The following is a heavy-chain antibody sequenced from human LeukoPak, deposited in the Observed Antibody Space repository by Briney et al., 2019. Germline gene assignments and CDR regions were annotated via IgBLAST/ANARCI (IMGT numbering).Heavy chain of an antibody. CDR2: ISYDGSNK. J-gene: IGHJ6*02. V-gene: IGHV3-30*18. CDR3: AKVYGSGHPVYYYYGMDV. CDR1: GFTFSSYG. D-gene: IGHD3-10*01. Sequence: PGRSLRLSCAASGFTFSSYGKHWVRQAPGKGLEWVAVISYDGSNKYYADSVKGRFTISRDNSKNTLYLQMNSMSAEDTAVYYCAKVYGSGHPVYYYYGMDVWGQGTTVTVSS.